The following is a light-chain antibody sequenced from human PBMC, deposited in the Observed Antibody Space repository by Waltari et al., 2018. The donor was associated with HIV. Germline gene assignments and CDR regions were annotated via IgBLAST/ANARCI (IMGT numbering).Light chain of an antibody. J-gene: IGLJ2*01. CDR3: EVWDETRNRVV. V-gene: IGLV3-21*04. CDR2: YDS. Sequence: YVLTQPPSVSVAQGKTATITCEGDRIGTKSVPLYQQKSGQAPQLIIYYDSDRPSGIPERFSGSNSGSAATLTISRVEDGDEADYYCEVWDETRNRVVFGGGTKLFAL. CDR1: RIGTKS.